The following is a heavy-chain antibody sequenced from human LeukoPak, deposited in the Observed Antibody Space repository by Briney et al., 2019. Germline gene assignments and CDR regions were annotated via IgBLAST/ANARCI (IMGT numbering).Heavy chain of an antibody. Sequence: PGRSLRLSCAASGFTFSSYAMHWVRQAPGKGLEWVAVISYDGSNKYYADSVKGRFTISRDNSKNTLYLQMNSLRAEDTAVYYCARDRALPITIFGVVKDRNDYWGQGTLVTVSS. V-gene: IGHV3-30-3*01. CDR1: GFTFSSYA. D-gene: IGHD3-3*01. CDR2: ISYDGSNK. J-gene: IGHJ4*02. CDR3: ARDRALPITIFGVVKDRNDY.